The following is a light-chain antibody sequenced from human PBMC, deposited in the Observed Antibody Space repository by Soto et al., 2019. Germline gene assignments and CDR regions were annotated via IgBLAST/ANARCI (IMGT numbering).Light chain of an antibody. V-gene: IGLV2-23*01. CDR3: CSYAVRRV. CDR1: SSDVGSYNL. J-gene: IGLJ1*01. Sequence: QSVLTQPASVSGSPGQSITISCTGTSSDVGSYNLVSWYQQHPGKAPKLMIYEGSKRPSGVSNRFSGSKSGNTASLTISGLQAEDEADYYCCSYAVRRVFGTGTKVTVL. CDR2: EGS.